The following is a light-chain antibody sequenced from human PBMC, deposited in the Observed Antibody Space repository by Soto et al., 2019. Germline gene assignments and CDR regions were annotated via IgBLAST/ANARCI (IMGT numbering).Light chain of an antibody. CDR3: QQYKNWPLWT. V-gene: IGKV3-15*01. CDR2: GAY. J-gene: IGKJ1*01. Sequence: IVMTQSPATLSLSPGERATLSCRASQSITSNLAWYQQKPDQAPRLLIYGAYTRATGIPARFTGSGSGTEFTLTISSLQSEDFAVYYGQQYKNWPLWTVCQGTKVEIK. CDR1: QSITSN.